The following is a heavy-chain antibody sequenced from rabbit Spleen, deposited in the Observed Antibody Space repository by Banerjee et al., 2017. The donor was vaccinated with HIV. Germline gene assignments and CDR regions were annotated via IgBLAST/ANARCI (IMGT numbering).Heavy chain of an antibody. D-gene: IGHD1-1*01. Sequence: QEQLEESGGDLVKPEGSLTLTCTASGFSFSSSYWICWVRQAPGKGLEWIACIYAGSSDSTYYASWAKGRFTISKASSTTVTLQMTSLTAADTATYFCARDTATSFSTYGMDLWGPGTLVTVS. CDR1: GFSFSSSYW. CDR2: IYAGSSDST. V-gene: IGHV1S45*01. CDR3: ARDTATSFSTYGMDL. J-gene: IGHJ6*01.